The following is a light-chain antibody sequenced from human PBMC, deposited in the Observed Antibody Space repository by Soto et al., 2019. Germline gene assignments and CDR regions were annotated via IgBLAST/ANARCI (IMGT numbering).Light chain of an antibody. Sequence: IVLTQSPATLSLSPGERATLSCRAGQSVSSYLAWYQQQPGQAPRLLIYDASNRAPGIPARFSGSGSGTDFTLTISSLEPEDFAVYYCQQRSNWPPYTFGQGTKLEIK. CDR2: DAS. V-gene: IGKV3-11*01. CDR3: QQRSNWPPYT. J-gene: IGKJ2*01. CDR1: QSVSSY.